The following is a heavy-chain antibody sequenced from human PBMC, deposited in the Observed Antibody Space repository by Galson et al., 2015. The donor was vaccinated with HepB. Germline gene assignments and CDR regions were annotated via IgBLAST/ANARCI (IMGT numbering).Heavy chain of an antibody. CDR1: GFALSTSEVS. J-gene: IGHJ5*02. CDR3: AHTARPDCSSISCYNWFDP. D-gene: IGHD2-2*02. Sequence: PALVKPTQTLTLTCTFSGFALSTSEVSVGWLRQPPGKALEWLALIDWDGDKRYSPSLKSRLTITKDTSKNEVVLIMTNMDPVDTATYFCAHTARPDCSSISCYNWFDPWGQGILVTVSS. V-gene: IGHV2-5*02. CDR2: IDWDGDK.